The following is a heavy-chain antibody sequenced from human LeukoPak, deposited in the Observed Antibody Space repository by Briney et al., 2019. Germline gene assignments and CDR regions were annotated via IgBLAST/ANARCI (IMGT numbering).Heavy chain of an antibody. CDR2: INPSGGIT. CDR1: GYTFTSYY. Sequence: ASVTVSCKASGYTFTSYYMHWVRQAPGQGLEWMGIINPSGGITSYAQKFQGRVTMTRDMSTSTVYMELSSLRSEDTAVYYCARGPIRKARLYYYDSSGSYYFDYWGQGTLVTVSS. D-gene: IGHD3-22*01. CDR3: ARGPIRKARLYYYDSSGSYYFDY. V-gene: IGHV1-46*01. J-gene: IGHJ4*02.